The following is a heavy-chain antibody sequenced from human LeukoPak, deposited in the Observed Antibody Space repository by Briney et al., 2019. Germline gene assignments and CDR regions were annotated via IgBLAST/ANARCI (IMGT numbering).Heavy chain of an antibody. CDR2: ISSSGSTI. V-gene: IGHV3-11*01. Sequence: GGSLRLSCAASGFTFSDYYMSWIRQAPGRGLEWVSYISSSGSTIYYADSVKGRFTISRDNAKNSLYLQMNSLRAEDTAVYYCARDRGVPPREGWYFDLWGRGTLVTVSS. CDR1: GFTFSDYY. J-gene: IGHJ2*01. CDR3: ARDRGVPPREGWYFDL. D-gene: IGHD3-10*01.